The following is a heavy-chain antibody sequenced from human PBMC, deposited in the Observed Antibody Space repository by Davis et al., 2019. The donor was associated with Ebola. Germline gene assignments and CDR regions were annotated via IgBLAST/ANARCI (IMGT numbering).Heavy chain of an antibody. Sequence: LRLSCTVSGASISSDDYYWTWIRQHPGKGLEWIGYISYGGSTYYNPSLKSRVTISADTSKNQFSLTLTSVTAADTAVYYCALRDFVTWGQGTQVTVSS. CDR3: ALRDFVT. J-gene: IGHJ4*02. CDR2: ISYGGST. D-gene: IGHD2-15*01. CDR1: GASISSDDYY. V-gene: IGHV4-30-4*08.